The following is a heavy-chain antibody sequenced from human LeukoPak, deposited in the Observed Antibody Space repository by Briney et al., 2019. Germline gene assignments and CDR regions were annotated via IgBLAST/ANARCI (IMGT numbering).Heavy chain of an antibody. Sequence: SETLSLTCTVSGGSISSYYWSWIRQPPGKGLGWIGYIYYSGSTNYNPSLKSRVTISVDTSKNQFSLKLSSVTAADTAVYYCARHHDFLEITMIVDWGQGTLVTVSS. CDR3: ARHHDFLEITMIVD. CDR2: IYYSGST. J-gene: IGHJ4*02. V-gene: IGHV4-59*01. D-gene: IGHD3-22*01. CDR1: GGSISSYY.